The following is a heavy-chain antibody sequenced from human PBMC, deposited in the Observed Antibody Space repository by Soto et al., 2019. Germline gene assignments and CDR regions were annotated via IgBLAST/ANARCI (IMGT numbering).Heavy chain of an antibody. CDR3: ARQASYDFWDGRFYYNYYMDV. Sequence: QVQLQESGPGLVKPSETLSLSCTVSSGSISGYYWSWIRQPPGKGPEWIGSIYSSGTTYYNPSLKSRVTMSVDTSKIQFSLNLSSVTAADTAVYYCARQASYDFWDGRFYYNYYMDVWGKGTPVTVSS. D-gene: IGHD3-3*01. J-gene: IGHJ6*03. V-gene: IGHV4-59*08. CDR1: SGSISGYY. CDR2: IYSSGTT.